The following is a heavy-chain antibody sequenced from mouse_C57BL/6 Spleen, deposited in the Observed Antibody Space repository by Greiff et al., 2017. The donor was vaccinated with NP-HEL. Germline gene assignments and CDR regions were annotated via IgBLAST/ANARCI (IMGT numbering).Heavy chain of an antibody. V-gene: IGHV5-16*01. CDR3: ARAEDYGSSYED. Sequence: EVQWVESEGGLVQPGSSMKLSCTASGFTFSDYYMAWVRQVPEKGLEWVANINYDGSSTYYLDSLKSRFIISRDNAKNILYLQMSSLKSEDTATYYCARAEDYGSSYEDWGQGTTLTVSS. CDR1: GFTFSDYY. J-gene: IGHJ2*01. D-gene: IGHD1-1*01. CDR2: INYDGSST.